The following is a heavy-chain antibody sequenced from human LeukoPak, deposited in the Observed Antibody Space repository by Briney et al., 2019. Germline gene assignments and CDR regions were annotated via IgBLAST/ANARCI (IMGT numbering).Heavy chain of an antibody. V-gene: IGHV3-20*04. CDR2: INWNGGST. Sequence: GGSLRLSCAASGFTFDDYGMSWVRQAPGKGLEWVSGINWNGGSTGYADSVKGRFTISRDNAKNSLYLQMNSLRAEDTALYYCARVPRYCSSTSCYSGGYYFDYWGQGTLVTVFS. CDR1: GFTFDDYG. CDR3: ARVPRYCSSTSCYSGGYYFDY. D-gene: IGHD2-2*02. J-gene: IGHJ4*02.